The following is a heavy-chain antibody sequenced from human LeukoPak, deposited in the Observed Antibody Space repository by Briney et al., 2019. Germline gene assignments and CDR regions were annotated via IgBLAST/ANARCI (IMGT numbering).Heavy chain of an antibody. CDR3: AKVLVPAAIEYYFDY. D-gene: IGHD2-2*02. CDR2: ISGSGTST. CDR1: GFTFSNYA. Sequence: PGGSLTLSCVASGFTFSNYAMGWVRQAPGKGLEWVSVISGSGTSTYYADSVKGRFTISRDNSKNTLYLQMNSLRAEDTAVYYCAKVLVPAAIEYYFDYWGQGTLVTVSS. V-gene: IGHV3-23*01. J-gene: IGHJ4*02.